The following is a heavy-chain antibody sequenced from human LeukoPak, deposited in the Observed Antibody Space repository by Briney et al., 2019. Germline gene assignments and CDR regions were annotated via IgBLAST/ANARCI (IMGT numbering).Heavy chain of an antibody. CDR2: IYYSGST. V-gene: IGHV4-39*01. CDR1: GGSISSYY. Sequence: SETLPLTCTVSGGSISSYYWGWIRQPPGKGLEWIGSIYYSGSTYYNPSLKSRVTISVDTSKNQFSLKLSSVTAADTAVYYCARAPIEFFDYWGQGTLVTVSS. CDR3: ARAPIEFFDY. J-gene: IGHJ4*02. D-gene: IGHD2-15*01.